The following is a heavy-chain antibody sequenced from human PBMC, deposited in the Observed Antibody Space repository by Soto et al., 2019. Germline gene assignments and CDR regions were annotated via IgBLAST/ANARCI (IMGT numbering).Heavy chain of an antibody. CDR3: ARGRHTLFDY. V-gene: IGHV3-33*01. D-gene: IGHD2-2*02. Sequence: QVQLVESGGGVVQPGGSLRLSCAASGFTFSNYGMHWVRQAPGKGLEWVAVIWYDGNNKYYADSVKGRFTISRDNSNNTLYVQMTSLVAEYTAVYYCARGRHTLFDYWVHGTLVTVSS. CDR2: IWYDGNNK. CDR1: GFTFSNYG. J-gene: IGHJ4*01.